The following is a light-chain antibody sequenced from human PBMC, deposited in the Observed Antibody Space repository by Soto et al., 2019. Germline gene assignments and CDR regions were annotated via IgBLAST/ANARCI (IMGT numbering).Light chain of an antibody. CDR3: AAWDDSLSGVL. CDR2: NDN. CDR1: TSNIEKNA. V-gene: IGLV1-44*01. Sequence: QSVLTQPPSASGTPGQRVAISCSGSTSNIEKNAVNWYQQLPGAAPKLLLYNDNQRPSGVPDRFSGSKTGTSASLAINGLQSEDEADYYCAAWDDSLSGVLFGGGTKLTVL. J-gene: IGLJ2*01.